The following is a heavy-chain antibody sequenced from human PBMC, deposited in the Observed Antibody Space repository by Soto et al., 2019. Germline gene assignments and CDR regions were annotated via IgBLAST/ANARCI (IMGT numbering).Heavy chain of an antibody. CDR1: GFTFSTYR. CDR3: ARDSYYYDGSGFPGRFDP. J-gene: IGHJ5*02. CDR2: ISDSSGTI. D-gene: IGHD3-22*01. V-gene: IGHV3-48*02. Sequence: VGSLRLSCAASGFTFSTYRMNWVRQAPGKGLEWVSYISDSSGTIYYADSVKGRFTISRDNAKSSLYLQMNSLRDEDTAVYYCARDSYYYDGSGFPGRFDPWGQGTLVTVSS.